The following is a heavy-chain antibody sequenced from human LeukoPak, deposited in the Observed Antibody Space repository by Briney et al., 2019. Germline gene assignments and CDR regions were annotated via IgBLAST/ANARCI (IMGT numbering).Heavy chain of an antibody. CDR1: GLSVSDAW. J-gene: IGHJ4*02. V-gene: IGHV3-15*01. Sequence: GGSLRLSCAAFGLSVSDAWMSWVRQAPGKGLEWVGRIKSISDGATTDYAASVKGRFTISRDASKNTLYLQMNSVKTEDSGVYYCTGPPDWGQGTLVTVSS. CDR2: IKSISDGATT. CDR3: TGPPD.